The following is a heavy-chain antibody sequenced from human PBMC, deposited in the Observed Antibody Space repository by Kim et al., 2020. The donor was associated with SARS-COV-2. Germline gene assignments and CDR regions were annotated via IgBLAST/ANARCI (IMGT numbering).Heavy chain of an antibody. CDR3: ARGLGRFLEWLLGDAGYYFDY. CDR1: GGTFSSYA. J-gene: IGHJ4*02. CDR2: IIPIFGTA. Sequence: SVKVSCKASGGTFSSYAISWVRQAPGQGLEWMGGIIPIFGTANYAQKFQGRVTITADESTSTAYMELSSLGSEDTAVYYCARGLGRFLEWLLGDAGYYFDYWGQGTLVTVSS. V-gene: IGHV1-69*13. D-gene: IGHD3-3*01.